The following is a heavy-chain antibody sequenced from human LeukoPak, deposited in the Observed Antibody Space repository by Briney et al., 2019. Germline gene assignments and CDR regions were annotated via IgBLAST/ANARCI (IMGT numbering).Heavy chain of an antibody. Sequence: GGSLRLSCAASGFTFSNSAMSWVRQAPGKGLEWVSTLSGSGITTYYADSVKGRFTISRDNSKNTLYLQMNSLRAEDTAVYYCAKRSAAMSYYFDYWGQGTLVTVSS. CDR1: GFTFSNSA. D-gene: IGHD2-2*01. CDR3: AKRSAAMSYYFDY. CDR2: LSGSGITT. J-gene: IGHJ4*02. V-gene: IGHV3-23*01.